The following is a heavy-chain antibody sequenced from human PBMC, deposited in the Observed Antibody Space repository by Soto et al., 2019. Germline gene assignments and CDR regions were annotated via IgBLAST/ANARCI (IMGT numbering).Heavy chain of an antibody. CDR1: GFTFSSYG. CDR2: ISYDGSNK. Sequence: PGGSLRLSCAASGFTFSSYGMHWARQAPGKGLEWVAVISYDGSNKYYADSVKGRFTISRDNSKNTLYLQMNSLRAEDTAVYYCAKLFSGDFWSGYHPLYYGMDVWGQGTTVTVSS. J-gene: IGHJ6*02. CDR3: AKLFSGDFWSGYHPLYYGMDV. V-gene: IGHV3-30*18. D-gene: IGHD3-3*01.